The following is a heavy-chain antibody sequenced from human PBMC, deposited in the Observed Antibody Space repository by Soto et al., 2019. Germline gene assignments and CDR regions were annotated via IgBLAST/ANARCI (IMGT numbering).Heavy chain of an antibody. D-gene: IGHD6-19*01. CDR2: ISFYNGNT. CDR3: ASATSIAVAGKES. V-gene: IGHV1-18*01. Sequence: QVQLVQSGGEVRKPGVSVKVSCKASGDTITNYGISWVRQAPGQGLEWMGWISFYNGNTKYAQNLQGRVTLTTDTSTSTAYMEFRSLRSDDTAVYYCASATSIAVAGKESWGQGTLVTVSS. CDR1: GDTITNYG. J-gene: IGHJ4*02.